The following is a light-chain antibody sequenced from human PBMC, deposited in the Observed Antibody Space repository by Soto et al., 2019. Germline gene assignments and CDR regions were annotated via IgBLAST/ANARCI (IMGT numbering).Light chain of an antibody. CDR1: SGDIGGYNY. V-gene: IGLV2-14*01. CDR3: SSYTSTSTWL. Sequence: QSALTQPASVSGSPGQSITISCRGTSGDIGGYNYVSWYQQHPGKVPKLLLSEVSNRPSGVPSRFSGSKSGNTASLTISGLQSEDEADYYCSSYTSTSTWLFGGGTKLTVL. J-gene: IGLJ3*02. CDR2: EVS.